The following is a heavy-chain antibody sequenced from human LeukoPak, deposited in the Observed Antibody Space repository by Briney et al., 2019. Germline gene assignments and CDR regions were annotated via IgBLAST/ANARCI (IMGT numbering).Heavy chain of an antibody. V-gene: IGHV3-23*01. CDR1: GFTFSGYS. CDR3: AKARGYCSGGDCYSGFDY. D-gene: IGHD2-15*01. Sequence: GGSLRLSCAASGFTFSGYSMSWVRQAPGKGLEWVSTITGGGGTTYYANSVKGRLTISRGSSKNTLYLQMNSLRSEDTALYYCAKARGYCSGGDCYSGFDYWGQGTVVTVSS. J-gene: IGHJ4*02. CDR2: ITGGGGTT.